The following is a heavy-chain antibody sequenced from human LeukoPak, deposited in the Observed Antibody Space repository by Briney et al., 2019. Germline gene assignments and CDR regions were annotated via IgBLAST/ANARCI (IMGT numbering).Heavy chain of an antibody. J-gene: IGHJ4*02. Sequence: GSLRLSCAASGFTFSSARVSWVRQAPGKGLEWVGRIKGKTEGDTIDYAAPVKGRFTISRDDSKNMLYLQMSSLKTEDTALYYCMTRHYYDSPFDYWGQGTLVTVSS. CDR2: IKGKTEGDTI. V-gene: IGHV3-15*01. D-gene: IGHD3-22*01. CDR1: GFTFSSAR. CDR3: MTRHYYDSPFDY.